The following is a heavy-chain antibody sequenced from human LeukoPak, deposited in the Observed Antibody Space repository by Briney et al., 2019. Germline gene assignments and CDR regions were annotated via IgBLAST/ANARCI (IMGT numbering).Heavy chain of an antibody. CDR2: IYYSGST. Sequence: SETLSLTCTVSGGSISSYYWSWIRQPPGKGLEWIGYIYYSGSTNYNPSLKSRVTISVDTSKNQFSLKLSSVTAADTAVYYCARPIRSPPYAFDIWGQGTMVTVSS. D-gene: IGHD2-15*01. CDR3: ARPIRSPPYAFDI. V-gene: IGHV4-59*01. J-gene: IGHJ3*02. CDR1: GGSISSYY.